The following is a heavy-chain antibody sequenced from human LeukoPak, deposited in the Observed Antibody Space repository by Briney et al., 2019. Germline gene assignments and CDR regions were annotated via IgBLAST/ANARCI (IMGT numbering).Heavy chain of an antibody. CDR3: AREGRYDIVTGYSPPYDY. J-gene: IGHJ4*02. Sequence: GGSLRLSCAASGFTFSSYWMHWVRQAPGKGLVWVSLINCNGSSTSYADSVKGRFTISRDNAKNTLYLQMNSLRAEDTAVYYCAREGRYDIVTGYSPPYDYWGQGTLVTVSS. V-gene: IGHV3-74*01. CDR1: GFTFSSYW. D-gene: IGHD3-9*01. CDR2: INCNGSST.